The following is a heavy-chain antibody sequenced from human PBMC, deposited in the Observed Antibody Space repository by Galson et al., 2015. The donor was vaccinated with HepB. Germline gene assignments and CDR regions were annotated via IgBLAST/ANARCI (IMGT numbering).Heavy chain of an antibody. CDR3: TADLPGGVSDFFDY. V-gene: IGHV3-15*07. CDR2: IKSKSDGGTT. Sequence: SLRLSCAASGLTFSSAWMIWVRQAPGKGLEWVGRIKSKSDGGTTDYAAPVNGRFTISRDDSERTLYLQMNSLKTEDTAVYYCTADLPGGVSDFFDYWGQGTLVTVSS. J-gene: IGHJ4*02. CDR1: GLTFSSAW. D-gene: IGHD3-16*01.